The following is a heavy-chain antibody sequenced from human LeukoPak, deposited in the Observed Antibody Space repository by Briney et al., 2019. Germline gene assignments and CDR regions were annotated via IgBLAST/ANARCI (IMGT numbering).Heavy chain of an antibody. V-gene: IGHV4-39*07. CDR1: GGSISSSSYY. Sequence: PSETLSLTCTVSGGSISSSSYYWGWIRQPPGKGLEWIGSIYYSGSTYYNPSLKSRVTISVDTSKNQFSLKLSSVTAADTAVYYCARVPWVSTYFDYWGQGTLVTVSS. D-gene: IGHD6-13*01. J-gene: IGHJ4*02. CDR3: ARVPWVSTYFDY. CDR2: IYYSGST.